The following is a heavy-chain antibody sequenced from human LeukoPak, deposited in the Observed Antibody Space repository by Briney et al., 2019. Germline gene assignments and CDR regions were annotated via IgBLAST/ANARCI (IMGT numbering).Heavy chain of an antibody. CDR2: IGAYNGNT. CDR1: GYTFTSYG. V-gene: IGHV1-18*01. D-gene: IGHD6-19*01. Sequence: ASVKVSCKASGYTFTSYGISWVRQAPGQGLEWMGWIGAYNGNTNYAQKLQGRVTMTTDTSTSTAYMELRSLRSDDTAVYYCARLRQYSSGWNNWFDPWGQGTLVTASS. CDR3: ARLRQYSSGWNNWFDP. J-gene: IGHJ5*02.